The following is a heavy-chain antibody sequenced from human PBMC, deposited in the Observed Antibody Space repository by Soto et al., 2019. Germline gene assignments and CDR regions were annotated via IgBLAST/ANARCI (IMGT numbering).Heavy chain of an antibody. J-gene: IGHJ4*02. CDR3: AAGDPGGSRKY. V-gene: IGHV1-69*17. Sequence: QVQLVQSGPEVKKPGSSVRVSCKASGGTFNSYTLSWVRQAPGQGLEWMGGINPIFGFTNYAQKFQGRVTITADKSTTTTYMDLYNLSSDDTAVFYCAAGDPGGSRKYWGQGTLVTVSA. D-gene: IGHD3-10*01. CDR2: INPIFGFT. CDR1: GGTFNSYT.